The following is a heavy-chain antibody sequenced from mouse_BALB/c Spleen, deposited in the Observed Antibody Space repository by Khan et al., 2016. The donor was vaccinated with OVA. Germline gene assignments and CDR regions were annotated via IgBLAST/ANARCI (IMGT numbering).Heavy chain of an antibody. CDR1: GYTFTNYW. J-gene: IGHJ2*01. CDR2: IYPSDSYT. V-gene: IGHV1-69*02. CDR3: TRDLHFDF. Sequence: QVQLKQSGAELVRPGASVKLSCKASGYTFTNYWMNWVRQRPGQGLEWIGNIYPSDSYTNYNQNFKDKATLTVDKSSSTTYMQLNSPTSEDSAVYYCTRDLHFDFWGRGTTLTVSS.